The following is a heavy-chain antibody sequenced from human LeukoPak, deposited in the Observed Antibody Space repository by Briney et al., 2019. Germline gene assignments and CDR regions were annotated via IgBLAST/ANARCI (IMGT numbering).Heavy chain of an antibody. V-gene: IGHV3-30*18. Sequence: GGSLRLSCAASGFTFSNYGMHWVRQAPGKGLEWVAVISYDGSKKFSIDSVKGRFTISRDNSKNTLYLQMNSLRAEDTAVYFCAKTLPNGYHFDYWGQGTLVTVSS. J-gene: IGHJ4*02. D-gene: IGHD6-13*01. CDR2: ISYDGSKK. CDR3: AKTLPNGYHFDY. CDR1: GFTFSNYG.